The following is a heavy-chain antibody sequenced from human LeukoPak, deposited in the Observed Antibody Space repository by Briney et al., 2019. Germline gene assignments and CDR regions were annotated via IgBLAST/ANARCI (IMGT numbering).Heavy chain of an antibody. V-gene: IGHV5-51*01. J-gene: IGHJ4*02. Sequence: GESLKISCKGSGYSFTTNWIGWVRQMPGKGLEWMGIIYPGDSDTRYSPSFQGQVTMSADTSISTAYLQWSSLKASDTAMYYCAIRYSGTYSDYWGQGTLVTVPS. CDR1: GYSFTTNW. D-gene: IGHD1-26*01. CDR3: AIRYSGTYSDY. CDR2: IYPGDSDT.